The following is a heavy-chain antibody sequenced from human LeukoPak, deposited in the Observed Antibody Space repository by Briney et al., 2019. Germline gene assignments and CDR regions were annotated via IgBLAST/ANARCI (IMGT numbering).Heavy chain of an antibody. V-gene: IGHV3-48*03. J-gene: IGHJ6*03. CDR3: ARPTWTNYMDV. CDR1: GFTLSSSE. D-gene: IGHD3/OR15-3a*01. Sequence: GGSLRLSCAASGFTLSSSEMNWVRQAPGKGLEWVSYISRSGSTIFYADSVKGRFTISRDNAKNSVPLQMNSLRAEDTAVYFCARPTWTNYMDVWGKGTTVTISS. CDR2: ISRSGSTI.